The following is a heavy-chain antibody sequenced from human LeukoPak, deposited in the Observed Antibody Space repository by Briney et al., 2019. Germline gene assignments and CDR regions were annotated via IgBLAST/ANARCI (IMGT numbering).Heavy chain of an antibody. Sequence: GGSLRLSCAASGFTVSTNFMSWVRQAPGKGLEWVSVIYSGSSTYYADSVKGRFTISRDNSKNTLYLQMNSLRAEDTAVYYYARIKRENIAAAGTVDAGGQGSLVTVSS. D-gene: IGHD6-13*01. V-gene: IGHV3-66*01. CDR3: ARIKRENIAAAGTVDA. CDR1: GFTVSTNF. CDR2: IYSGSST. J-gene: IGHJ5*02.